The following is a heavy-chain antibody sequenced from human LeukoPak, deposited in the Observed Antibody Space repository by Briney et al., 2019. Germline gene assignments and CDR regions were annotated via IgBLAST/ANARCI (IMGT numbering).Heavy chain of an antibody. D-gene: IGHD1-26*01. CDR2: IKEGGTDK. V-gene: IGHV3-7*05. CDR3: ATWSDAWEFDS. Sequence: GRSLRLSCAASGFTFSNSWMTWLRQAPGKGLEWVAHIKEGGTDKYYVDSVTGRFTISRDNTINSLYLQMSSLRAEDTAVYYCATWSDAWEFDSWGQGTLVSVSS. J-gene: IGHJ4*02. CDR1: GFTFSNSW.